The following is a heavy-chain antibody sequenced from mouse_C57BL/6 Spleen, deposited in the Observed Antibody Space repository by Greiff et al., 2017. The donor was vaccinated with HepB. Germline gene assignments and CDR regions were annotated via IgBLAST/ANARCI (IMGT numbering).Heavy chain of an antibody. CDR2: IYPGSGNT. D-gene: IGHD1-1*01. Sequence: QVQLQQSGAELVRPGASVKLSCKASGYTFTDYYINWVKQRPGQGLEWIARIYPGSGNTYYNEKFKGKATLTAEKSSSTAYMQLSSLTSEDSAVYFCAREGTTVVHYAMDYWGQGTSVTVSS. CDR3: AREGTTVVHYAMDY. V-gene: IGHV1-76*01. CDR1: GYTFTDYY. J-gene: IGHJ4*01.